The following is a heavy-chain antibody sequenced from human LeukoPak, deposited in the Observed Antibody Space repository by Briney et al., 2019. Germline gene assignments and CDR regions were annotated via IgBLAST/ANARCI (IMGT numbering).Heavy chain of an antibody. CDR2: INHDGSQN. CDR1: GFTYSDYW. V-gene: IGHV3-7*01. CDR3: ARVQNFGDYVFDY. D-gene: IGHD3-16*01. Sequence: GGSLRLSCAASGFTYSDYWMSWVRQAPGKGLEWVAFINHDGSQNSYLDSVEGRFAVSRDNDKNSVSLQMKSLRPEDTAVYYCARVQNFGDYVFDYWGQGTLVTVSS. J-gene: IGHJ4*02.